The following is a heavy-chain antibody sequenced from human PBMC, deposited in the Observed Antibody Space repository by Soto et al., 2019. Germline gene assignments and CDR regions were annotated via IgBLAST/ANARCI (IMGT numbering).Heavy chain of an antibody. V-gene: IGHV1-69*12. CDR2: IIPIFGTA. Sequence: QVQLVQSGAEVKKPGSSVKVSCKASGGTFSSYAISWVRQAPGQGLEWMGGIIPIFGTANYAQKFQGRVTITADESTSTPYMELSSLRSEDTAVYYCASVLELHYYYGMDVWGQGTTVTVSS. CDR3: ASVLELHYYYGMDV. CDR1: GGTFSSYA. J-gene: IGHJ6*02. D-gene: IGHD1-7*01.